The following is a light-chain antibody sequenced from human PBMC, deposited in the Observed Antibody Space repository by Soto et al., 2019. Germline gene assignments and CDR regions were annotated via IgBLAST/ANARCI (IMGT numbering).Light chain of an antibody. CDR2: YDS. V-gene: IGLV3-21*04. Sequence: SYELTQPPSVSVAPGETARIACGGNNIGSESVHWYQQKPGQAPVLIIYYDSARPSGIPERFSGSNSGNTATLIISRVEGGDEADYYCQVWDGSSDQQVFGGGTKVTVL. CDR3: QVWDGSSDQQV. CDR1: NIGSES. J-gene: IGLJ3*02.